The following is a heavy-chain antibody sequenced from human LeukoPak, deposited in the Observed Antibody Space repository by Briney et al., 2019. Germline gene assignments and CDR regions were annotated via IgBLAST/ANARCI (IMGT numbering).Heavy chain of an antibody. CDR3: ARGYDYGDAPPFFDY. Sequence: ASVKVSCKASGGTFGSYAISWVRQAPGQGLEWMGRIIPIFGTASYAQKFQGRVTITTDESTSTAYMELSSLRSEDTAVYYCARGYDYGDAPPFFDYWGQGTLVTVSS. D-gene: IGHD4-17*01. V-gene: IGHV1-69*05. J-gene: IGHJ4*02. CDR2: IIPIFGTA. CDR1: GGTFGSYA.